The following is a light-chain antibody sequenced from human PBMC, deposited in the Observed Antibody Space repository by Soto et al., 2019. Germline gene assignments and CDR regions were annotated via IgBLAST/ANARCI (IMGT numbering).Light chain of an antibody. Sequence: QSALTQPASVSGSPGQSITISCTGTSGDIGGYNYVSWYQQRPGKAPKVLIHDVSHRPSGVSSRFSGSRSGNTASLTISGLQPEDAADYYCSSDTTSMTLIFGGGTKVTVL. CDR1: SGDIGGYNY. CDR3: SSDTTSMTLI. J-gene: IGLJ2*01. V-gene: IGLV2-14*03. CDR2: DVS.